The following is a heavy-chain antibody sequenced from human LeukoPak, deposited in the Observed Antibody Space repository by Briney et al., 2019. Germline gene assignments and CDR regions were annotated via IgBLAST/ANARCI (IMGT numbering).Heavy chain of an antibody. V-gene: IGHV3-13*01. CDR2: IGTAGDT. Sequence: PGGFLRLSCAASGFTFSSYDMHWVRQATGKGLEWVSAIGTAGDTYYPGSVKGRFTISRENAKNSLYLQMNSLRAGDTAVYYCARETREGYFDYWGQGTLVTVSS. J-gene: IGHJ4*02. CDR1: GFTFSSYD. D-gene: IGHD1-26*01. CDR3: ARETREGYFDY.